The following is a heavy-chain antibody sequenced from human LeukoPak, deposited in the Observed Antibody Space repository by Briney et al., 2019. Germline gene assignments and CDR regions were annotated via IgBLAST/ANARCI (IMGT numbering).Heavy chain of an antibody. D-gene: IGHD3-10*01. V-gene: IGHV1-2*02. CDR1: GYTFTGYY. CDR2: INPHSGAT. J-gene: IGHJ5*02. CDR3: SRDVLMYYSGSGEST. Sequence: ASVKVSCKASGYTFTGYYIHWVRQAPGQGPEWMGWINPHSGATNYAQKFQGRVTMTRDTSISTAFMELSSLRSDDTAMYYCSRDVLMYYSGSGESTWGQGTQVTVSS.